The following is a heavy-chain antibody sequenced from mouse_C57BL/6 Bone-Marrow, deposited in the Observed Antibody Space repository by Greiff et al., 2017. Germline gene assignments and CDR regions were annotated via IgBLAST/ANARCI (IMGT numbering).Heavy chain of an antibody. CDR3: ARDNDEAMDY. V-gene: IGHV5-16*01. Sequence: EVQVVESEGGLVQPGSSMKLSCTASGFTFSDYYMAWVRQVPEKGLEWVANINYDGSSTYYLDSLKSRFIISRDNAKNILYLQMSSLKSEDTATYYCARDNDEAMDYWGQGTSVTVSS. D-gene: IGHD2-3*01. CDR2: INYDGSST. CDR1: GFTFSDYY. J-gene: IGHJ4*01.